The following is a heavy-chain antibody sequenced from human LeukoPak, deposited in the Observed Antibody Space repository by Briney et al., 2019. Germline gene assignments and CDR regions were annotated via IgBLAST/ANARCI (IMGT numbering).Heavy chain of an antibody. CDR2: IYHSGST. V-gene: IGHV4-30-2*01. CDR3: ARVTTVTTANDAFDI. D-gene: IGHD4-17*01. Sequence: SETLSLTCAVSGGSISSGGYSWSWIRQPPGKGLEWIGYIYHSGSTYYNPSLKSRVTISVDRSKNQFSLKLSSVTDAETAVYYCARVTTVTTANDAFDIWGQGTMVTVSS. J-gene: IGHJ3*02. CDR1: GGSISSGGYS.